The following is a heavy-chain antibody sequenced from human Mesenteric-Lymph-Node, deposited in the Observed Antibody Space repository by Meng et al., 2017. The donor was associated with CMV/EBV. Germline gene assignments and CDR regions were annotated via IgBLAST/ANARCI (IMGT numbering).Heavy chain of an antibody. J-gene: IGHJ6*02. V-gene: IGHV3-74*01. D-gene: IGHD4-17*01. CDR2: INSDGSST. CDR3: ARDLYGDGMDV. Sequence: GESLKISCAASGFTFSNYWMHWVRQAPGKGLVWVSRINSDGSSTNYADSAKGRFTISRDNAKNTLYLQMNSLRAEDTAVYYCARDLYGDGMDVWGQGTTVTVSS. CDR1: GFTFSNYW.